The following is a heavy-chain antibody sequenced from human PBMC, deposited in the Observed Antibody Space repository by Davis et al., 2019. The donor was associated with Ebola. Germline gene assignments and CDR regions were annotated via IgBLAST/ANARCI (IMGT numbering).Heavy chain of an antibody. V-gene: IGHV3-7*01. J-gene: IGHJ4*02. CDR3: ARRMWSLTAFDY. CDR1: GFSFRNAW. CDR2: IREDGSER. Sequence: PGGSLRLSCAASGFSFRNAWMTWVRQAPGKGLQWVASIREDGSERHSVDSLKGRFTISRDNAKNSLVLEMNSLRAEDTAVYFCARRMWSLTAFDYWGQGTLVTVSS. D-gene: IGHD2-15*01.